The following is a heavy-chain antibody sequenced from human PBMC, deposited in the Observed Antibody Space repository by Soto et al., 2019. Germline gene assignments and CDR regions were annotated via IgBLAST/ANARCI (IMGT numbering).Heavy chain of an antibody. Sequence: ASVKVACNASGYTFSSYGVTWGREAPGEGLEWMGVVSVYNGDTNYAQNFQERVTMTRDTSTKTAYMDVLSLRFDDTALLFCRSIQGPGYCSGASCRNAMDVWRQGPTLTV. CDR2: VSVYNGDT. J-gene: IGHJ6*02. V-gene: IGHV1-18*01. D-gene: IGHD2-15*01. CDR3: RSIQGPGYCSGASCRNAMDV. CDR1: GYTFSSYG.